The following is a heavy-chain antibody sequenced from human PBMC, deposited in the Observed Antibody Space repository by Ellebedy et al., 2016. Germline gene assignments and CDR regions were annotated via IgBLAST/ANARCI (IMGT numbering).Heavy chain of an antibody. Sequence: ASVKVSCXTSGYTFTHYGITWVRQAPGQGLEWMGWISGYSGNTNYAQKFEDRVTMTIDTSTSTVYMELRSLRSDDTAEYYCARPIVGATGGGDYYYGMDVWGQGTTVIVSS. CDR3: ARPIVGATGGGDYYYGMDV. V-gene: IGHV1-18*04. J-gene: IGHJ6*02. CDR1: GYTFTHYG. D-gene: IGHD1-26*01. CDR2: ISGYSGNT.